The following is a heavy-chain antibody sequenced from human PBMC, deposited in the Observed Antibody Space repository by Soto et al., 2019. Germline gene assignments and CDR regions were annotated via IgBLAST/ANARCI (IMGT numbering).Heavy chain of an antibody. V-gene: IGHV3-33*01. J-gene: IGHJ3*02. Sequence: GGSLRLSCAASGFTFSSYGMHWVRQAPGKGLKWVAVIWYDGSNKYYADSVKGRFTISRDNSKNTLYLQMNSLRAEDTAVYYCARDLILFAGGVPPDDAFDIWGQGTMVTVSS. CDR1: GFTFSSYG. CDR2: IWYDGSNK. D-gene: IGHD3-16*01. CDR3: ARDLILFAGGVPPDDAFDI.